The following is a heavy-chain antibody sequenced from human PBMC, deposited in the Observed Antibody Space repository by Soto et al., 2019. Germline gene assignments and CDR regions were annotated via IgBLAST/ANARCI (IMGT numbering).Heavy chain of an antibody. CDR2: ISAGSEGA. CDR3: ARDLWWYLH. D-gene: IGHD2-15*01. J-gene: IGHJ4*02. Sequence: EVQLLESGGGLVQPGGALRLSWAASGFTFSSHAMSWVRQAPGKGLEWISSISAGSEGAYYADSVKGRFTISRDNSNNTLYLQMNSLRAEDTAVYYCARDLWWYLHWGQGTLVTVSS. CDR1: GFTFSSHA. V-gene: IGHV3-23*01.